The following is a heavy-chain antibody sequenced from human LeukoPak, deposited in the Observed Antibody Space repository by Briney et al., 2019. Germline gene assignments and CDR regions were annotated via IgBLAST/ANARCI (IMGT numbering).Heavy chain of an antibody. CDR3: AKRFRRSPLVVIAATYNWFDP. CDR1: GLTFSSYA. V-gene: IGHV3-23*01. D-gene: IGHD2-15*01. J-gene: IGHJ5*02. Sequence: GGSLRLSCAASGLTFSSYAMSWVRQAPGKGLEWVSAISGSGGSTYYADSVKGRFTISRDNSKNTLYLQMNSLRAEDTAVYYCAKRFRRSPLVVIAATYNWFDPWGQGTLVTVSS. CDR2: ISGSGGST.